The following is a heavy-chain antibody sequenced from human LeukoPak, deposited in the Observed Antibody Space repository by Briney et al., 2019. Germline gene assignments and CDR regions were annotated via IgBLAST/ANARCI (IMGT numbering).Heavy chain of an antibody. J-gene: IGHJ4*02. CDR2: ISTYNGHT. D-gene: IGHD2-15*01. CDR1: GYTFTSYG. V-gene: IGHV1-18*01. CDR3: AREGGRYCSGGSCYSSNGWYGGLNY. Sequence: GASVKVSCKASGYTFTSYGISWVRQAPGQGLEWMGWISTYNGHTNYARKVQGRVTMTTDTSTSTACMELRSLRSDDTAVYFCAREGGRYCSGGSCYSSNGWYGGLNYWGQGTLVTVPS.